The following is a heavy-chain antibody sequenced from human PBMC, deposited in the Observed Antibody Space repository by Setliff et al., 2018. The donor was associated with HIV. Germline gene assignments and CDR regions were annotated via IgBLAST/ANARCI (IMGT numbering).Heavy chain of an antibody. CDR3: AREDSSSWYSSLSF. CDR2: IYISGSA. CDR1: GDSINSGSYH. V-gene: IGHV4-61*02. J-gene: IGHJ1*01. Sequence: KPSETLSLTCTVSGDSINSGSYHWNWIRQPAGKGLEWIGRIYISGSANYNPSLKSRVTISVDTSKNQFSLKLSSVTAADTAIYYCAREDSSSWYSSLSFWGQGTLVTVSS. D-gene: IGHD6-13*01.